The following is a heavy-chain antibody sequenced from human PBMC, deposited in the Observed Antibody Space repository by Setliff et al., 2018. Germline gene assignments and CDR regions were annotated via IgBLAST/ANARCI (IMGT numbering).Heavy chain of an antibody. CDR1: GYTFTSYY. V-gene: IGHV1-46*01. J-gene: IGHJ6*02. D-gene: IGHD6-13*01. CDR3: ARVPRNSRDYYYGMDV. CDR2: INPSGGST. Sequence: ASVKVSCKASGYTFTSYYMHWVRQAPGQGLEWMGIINPSGGSTSYAQKFQGRVTMTRDTSISTAYMELSRLRSDDTAVYYCARVPRNSRDYYYGMDVWGQGTTVTVS.